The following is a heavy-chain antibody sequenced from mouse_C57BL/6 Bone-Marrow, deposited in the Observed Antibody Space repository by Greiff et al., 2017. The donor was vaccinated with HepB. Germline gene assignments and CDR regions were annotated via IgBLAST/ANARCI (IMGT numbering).Heavy chain of an antibody. CDR2: IYPGSGNT. CDR3: ARRTSVWLPNFDY. J-gene: IGHJ2*01. V-gene: IGHV1-76*01. D-gene: IGHD2-2*01. Sequence: VQLQQSGAELVRPGASVKLSCKASGYTFTDYYINWVKQRPGQGLEWIARIYPGSGNTYYNEKFKGKATLTAEKSSSNAYMQLSSLTSEDSAVYFCARRTSVWLPNFDYWGQGTTLTVSS. CDR1: GYTFTDYY.